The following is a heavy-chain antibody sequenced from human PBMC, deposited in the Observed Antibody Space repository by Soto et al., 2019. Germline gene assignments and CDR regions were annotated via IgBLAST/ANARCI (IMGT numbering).Heavy chain of an antibody. CDR3: ARDPGVYSYGYFPH. CDR2: IIPICGTA. J-gene: IGHJ4*02. V-gene: IGHV1-69*01. Sequence: QVQLVQSGAEVKKPGSSVKVSCKASGGTFSSYAISWVRQAPGQGLEWMGGIIPICGTAIYAQKFQGRVTITADESTSTDYMELSSLRSEDTAVYYCARDPGVYSYGYFPHWGQGTLVTVSS. CDR1: GGTFSSYA. D-gene: IGHD5-18*01.